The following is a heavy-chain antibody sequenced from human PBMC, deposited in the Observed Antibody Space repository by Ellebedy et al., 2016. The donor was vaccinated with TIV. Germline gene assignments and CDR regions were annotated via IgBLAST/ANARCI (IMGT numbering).Heavy chain of an antibody. CDR3: VKDRGGRGPHHSYSMDV. J-gene: IGHJ6*02. D-gene: IGHD2-15*01. V-gene: IGHV3-30*18. Sequence: PGGSLRLSCTASGFSFSSYGMHWVRQAPGKGLEWVTLITYDGSNKFYGDSVKGRSTLSRDNLRNTMDLEVNDLRTEDTAVYFCVKDRGGRGPHHSYSMDVWGQGISVTVSS. CDR1: GFSFSSYG. CDR2: ITYDGSNK.